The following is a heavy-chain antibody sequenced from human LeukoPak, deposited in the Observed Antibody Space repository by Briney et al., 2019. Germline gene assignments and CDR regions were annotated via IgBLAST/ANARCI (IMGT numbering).Heavy chain of an antibody. Sequence: GGSLRLSCAASGFTFSSYGMHWVRQAPDKGLEWVAVISYDGSNKYYADSVKGRFTISRDNSKNTLYLQMNSLRAEDTAVYYCAKDLYGDYLSPDFDYWGQGTLVTVSS. CDR1: GFTFSSYG. J-gene: IGHJ4*02. V-gene: IGHV3-30*18. CDR3: AKDLYGDYLSPDFDY. CDR2: ISYDGSNK. D-gene: IGHD4-17*01.